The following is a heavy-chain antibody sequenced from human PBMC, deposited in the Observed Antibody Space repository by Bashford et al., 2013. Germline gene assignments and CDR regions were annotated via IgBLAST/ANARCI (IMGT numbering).Heavy chain of an antibody. V-gene: IGHV3-21*01. J-gene: IGHJ4*02. CDR3: ARAMYSSGYYSY. D-gene: IGHD3-22*01. Sequence: VRQAPGKGLEWVSSISSSSSYIYYADSVKGRFTISRDNAKNSLYLQMNSLRAEDTAVYYCARAMYSSGYYSYWGQGTLVTVSS. CDR2: ISSSSSYI.